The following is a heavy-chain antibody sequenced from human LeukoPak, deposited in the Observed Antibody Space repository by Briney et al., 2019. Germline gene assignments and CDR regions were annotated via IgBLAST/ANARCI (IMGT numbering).Heavy chain of an antibody. V-gene: IGHV1-69*13. J-gene: IGHJ5*02. Sequence: GASVKASCKASGGTFSSYAISWVRQAPGQGLEWMGGIIPIFGTANYAQKFQGRVTITADESTSTAYMELSSLRSEDTAVYYCARGDGHGSGSSGWGNWFDPWGQGTLVTVSS. CDR1: GGTFSSYA. CDR3: ARGDGHGSGSSGWGNWFDP. CDR2: IIPIFGTA. D-gene: IGHD3-10*01.